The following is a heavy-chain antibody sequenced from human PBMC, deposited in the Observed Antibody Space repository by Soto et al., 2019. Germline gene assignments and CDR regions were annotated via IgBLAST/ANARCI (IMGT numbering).Heavy chain of an antibody. J-gene: IGHJ2*01. V-gene: IGHV3-48*02. CDR2: ISTSSSTI. CDR3: ARDTIDTSEYYYWDFVL. D-gene: IGHD3-22*01. CDR1: GFTFSSYS. Sequence: EVQLVESGGGLVQPGGSLRLSCAASGFTFSSYSMNWVRQAPGKGLEWVSYISTSSSTIYYADSVKGRFTISRDNAKNSLYLQMNSLREEDTAVYYCARDTIDTSEYYYWDFVLWGRGTLVTVSS.